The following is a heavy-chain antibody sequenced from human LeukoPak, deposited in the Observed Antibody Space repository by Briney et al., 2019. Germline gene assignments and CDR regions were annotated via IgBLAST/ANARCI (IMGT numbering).Heavy chain of an antibody. V-gene: IGHV3-74*01. CDR3: ARPYGSGSYFGY. D-gene: IGHD3-10*01. Sequence: GGSLRLSCAASGFTFRDYLMHWIRQAPGKGLVWVSRIKGDGSHTIYADSVKGRFTISRDNAKNTLYLQMKSLRVEDTALYYCARPYGSGSYFGYWGQGTLVTVSS. J-gene: IGHJ4*02. CDR2: IKGDGSHT. CDR1: GFTFRDYL.